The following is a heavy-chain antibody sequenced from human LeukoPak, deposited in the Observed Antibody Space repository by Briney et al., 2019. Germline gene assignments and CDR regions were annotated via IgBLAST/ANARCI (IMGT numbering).Heavy chain of an antibody. CDR2: IKQDGSEK. D-gene: IGHD3-10*01. J-gene: IGHJ4*02. V-gene: IGHV3-7*01. CDR3: ARARGGDFFDY. Sequence: GGSLRLSCAASGFTFSGYWMSWVRQAPGKGLEWVANIKQDGSEKYYVDSVKGRFTISRDNAKNSLYLQMNSLRAEDAAIYYCARARGGDFFDYWGPGTLVTVSS. CDR1: GFTFSGYW.